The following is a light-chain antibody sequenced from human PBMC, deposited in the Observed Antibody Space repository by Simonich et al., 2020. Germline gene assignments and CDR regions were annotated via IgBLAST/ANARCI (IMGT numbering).Light chain of an antibody. Sequence: QSALTQPPSASGSPGQSATISCTGTSSDVGGYNYVPWYQQHPGKAPKLMIYEVSQRPSGVPDRFSGSKSGNTASLTVSGLQAEDEADYYCSSYAGSNNLVFGGGTKLTVL. CDR1: SSDVGGYNY. CDR3: SSYAGSNNLV. CDR2: EVS. V-gene: IGLV2-8*01. J-gene: IGLJ2*01.